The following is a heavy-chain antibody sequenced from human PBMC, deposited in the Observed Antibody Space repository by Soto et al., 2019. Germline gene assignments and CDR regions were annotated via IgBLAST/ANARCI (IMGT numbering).Heavy chain of an antibody. V-gene: IGHV4-61*08. J-gene: IGHJ5*02. D-gene: IGHD6-13*01. CDR2: IYYSGST. CDR1: GGSISSGGYY. CDR3: ARRAKYSSRWFDP. Sequence: TSETLSLTCTVSGGSISSGGYYWSWIRQPPGKGLEWIGYIYYSGSTNYNPSLKSRVTISVDTSKNQFSLKLSSVTAADTAVYYCARRAKYSSRWFDPWGQGTLVTVSS.